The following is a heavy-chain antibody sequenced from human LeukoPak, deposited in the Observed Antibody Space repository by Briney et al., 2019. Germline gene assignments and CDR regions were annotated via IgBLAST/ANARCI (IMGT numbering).Heavy chain of an antibody. D-gene: IGHD3-9*01. Sequence: PSETLSLTCTVSGGSISSYYWSWIRQPPGKGLEWIGYIYYSGSTNYNPSLKSRVTTSVDTSKNQFSLKLSSVTAADTAVYYCAREGARYSFDYWGQGTLVTVSS. CDR1: GGSISSYY. CDR3: AREGARYSFDY. CDR2: IYYSGST. V-gene: IGHV4-59*01. J-gene: IGHJ4*02.